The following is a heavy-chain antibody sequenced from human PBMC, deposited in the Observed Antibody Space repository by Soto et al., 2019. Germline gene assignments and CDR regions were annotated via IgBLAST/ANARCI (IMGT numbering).Heavy chain of an antibody. V-gene: IGHV4-34*01. D-gene: IGHD5-12*01. J-gene: IGHJ4*02. Sequence: QVQLQQWGAGLLKPSETLSLTCAVYGGSFSGYYWSWIRQPPGKGLEWIGEINHRGSTSYNPSLKSRVTLSVARSKNQISLKLSSVTAADTALYYCVRAHPYSGYGDYWGQGTLVTVSS. CDR1: GGSFSGYY. CDR3: VRAHPYSGYGDY. CDR2: INHRGST.